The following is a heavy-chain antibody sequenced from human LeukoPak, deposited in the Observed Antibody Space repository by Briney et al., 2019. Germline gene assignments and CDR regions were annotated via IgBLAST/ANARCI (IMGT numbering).Heavy chain of an antibody. Sequence: SVKVSCKASGFTFTSSAMQWVRQARGQRLEWIGWIVVDSGYTNYAQKFQERVTITRDMSTSTAYMELSSLRSEDTAVYYCAAGSRSYWYFDLWGRGTLVTVSS. CDR3: AAGSRSYWYFDL. J-gene: IGHJ2*01. CDR2: IVVDSGYT. V-gene: IGHV1-58*02. CDR1: GFTFTSSA.